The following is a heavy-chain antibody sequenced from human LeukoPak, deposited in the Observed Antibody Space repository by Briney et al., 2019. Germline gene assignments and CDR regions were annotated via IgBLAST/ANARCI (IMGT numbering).Heavy chain of an antibody. CDR3: ATVHFLLWSDRAFDI. CDR2: FDPEDGET. D-gene: IGHD3-10*01. V-gene: IGHV1-24*01. Sequence: ASVKDSCKVSGYTLTELSMHWVRQAPGKGLEWMGGFDPEDGETIYAQKFQGRVTMTEDTSTDTAYMELSSLRSEDTAVYYCATVHFLLWSDRAFDIWGQGTMVTVSS. J-gene: IGHJ3*02. CDR1: GYTLTELS.